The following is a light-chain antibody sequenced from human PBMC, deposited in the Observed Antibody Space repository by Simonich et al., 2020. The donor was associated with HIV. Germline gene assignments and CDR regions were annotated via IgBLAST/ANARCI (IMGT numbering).Light chain of an antibody. CDR1: QSVRSSY. CDR3: QHYGSLPPYT. V-gene: IGKV3-20*01. CDR2: GAS. J-gene: IGKJ2*01. Sequence: EIVLTQSPGTLSLSPGERATLSCRASQSVRSSYLAWYQQKPGQAPRLLIYGASSRATGIPDRFSGSGSGTDFTLTISRLEPEDFAVYYCQHYGSLPPYTFGQGTKLEIK.